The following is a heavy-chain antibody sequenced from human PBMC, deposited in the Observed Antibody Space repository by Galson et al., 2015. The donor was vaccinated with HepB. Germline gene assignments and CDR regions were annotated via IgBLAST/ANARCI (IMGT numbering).Heavy chain of an antibody. CDR2: INPNSGGT. V-gene: IGHV1-2*04. Sequence: SVKVSCKASGYTFTGYYMHWVRQAPGQGLEWMGWINPNSGGTNYAQKFQGWVTMTRDTSISTAYIELSRLRSDDTAVYYCARAVNWNEGVFDYWGQGTLVTVSS. CDR1: GYTFTGYY. D-gene: IGHD1-1*01. CDR3: ARAVNWNEGVFDY. J-gene: IGHJ4*02.